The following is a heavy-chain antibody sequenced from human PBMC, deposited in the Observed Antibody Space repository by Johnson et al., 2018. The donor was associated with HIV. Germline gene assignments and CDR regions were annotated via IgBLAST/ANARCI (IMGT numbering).Heavy chain of an antibody. CDR3: AKSPSQLGSAFDI. V-gene: IGHV3-30*18. Sequence: QVKLVESGGGVVQPGKSLTLSCVVSGLSFNNYGIHWVRQAPGKGPEWVAVISFDGNLKKYADSVKGRFTISRDNAKNSLYLQMNSLRAEDTAVYYCAKSPSQLGSAFDIWGQGTMVTVSS. CDR2: ISFDGNLK. D-gene: IGHD2-2*01. J-gene: IGHJ3*02. CDR1: GLSFNNYG.